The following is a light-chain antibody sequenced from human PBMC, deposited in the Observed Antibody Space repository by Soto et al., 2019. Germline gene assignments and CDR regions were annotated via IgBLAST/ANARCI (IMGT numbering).Light chain of an antibody. J-gene: IGKJ2*01. CDR1: ESVTGN. V-gene: IGKV3-15*01. CDR2: GTS. CDR3: QQHNKWPHT. Sequence: EVVMTQSPATLSVSPGGTATLTCRASESVTGNLAWYQQKPGQAPRLLIHGTSTRATGIPARFSGSRSGTEFTLTISSLHSEDSAVYYCQQHNKWPHTFGQGTKLETK.